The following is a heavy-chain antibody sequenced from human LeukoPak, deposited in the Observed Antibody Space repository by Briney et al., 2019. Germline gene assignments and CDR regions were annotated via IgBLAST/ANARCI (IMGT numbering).Heavy chain of an antibody. V-gene: IGHV1-2*02. J-gene: IGHJ3*02. CDR3: ARDWVYGSGSYYNVKVNAFDI. D-gene: IGHD3-10*01. CDR2: INPNSGGT. CDR1: GGTSSSYA. Sequence: ASVKVSCKASGGTSSSYAISWVRQAPGQGLEWMGWINPNSGGTNYAQKFQGRVTMTRDTSISTAYMELSRLRSDDTAVYYCARDWVYGSGSYYNVKVNAFDIWGQGTMVTVSS.